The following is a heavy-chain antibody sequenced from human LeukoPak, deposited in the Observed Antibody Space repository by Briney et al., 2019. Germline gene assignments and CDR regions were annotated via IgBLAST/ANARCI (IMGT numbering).Heavy chain of an antibody. CDR2: ISWNSGSI. D-gene: IGHD3-22*01. CDR3: AKAAEPYDSSGYYYFGYFDY. CDR1: GSTFDDYA. J-gene: IGHJ4*02. V-gene: IGHV3-9*03. Sequence: PGGSLRLSCAASGSTFDDYAMHWVRQAPGKGLEWVSGISWNSGSIGYADSVKGRFTISRDNAKNSLYLQMNSLRAEDMALYYCAKAAEPYDSSGYYYFGYFDYWGQGTLVTVSS.